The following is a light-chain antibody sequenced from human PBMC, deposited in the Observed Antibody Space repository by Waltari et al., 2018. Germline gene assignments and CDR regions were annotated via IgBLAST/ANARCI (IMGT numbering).Light chain of an antibody. CDR3: CSYAGRYTWV. CDR1: SSDVGGYNY. Sequence: QSALTQPRPVSGSPGQSVTIPCPGTSSDVGGYNYVSWFQQHPGKAPKLMIHDVSKRPSGVPDRFSGSKSGNTAFLTISGLQADDETDYYCCSYAGRYTWVFGGGTKLTVL. V-gene: IGLV2-11*01. CDR2: DVS. J-gene: IGLJ3*02.